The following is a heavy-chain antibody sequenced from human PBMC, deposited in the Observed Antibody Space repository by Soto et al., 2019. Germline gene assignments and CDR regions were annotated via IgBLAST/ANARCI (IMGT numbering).Heavy chain of an antibody. D-gene: IGHD1-20*01. CDR1: GGSLSTYY. J-gene: IGHJ5*02. CDR3: ARTRITSTAATFDP. CDR2: MSYSGSS. Sequence: SETLSLTCTVSGGSLSTYYWSWIRQPPGKGLEWIGYMSYSGSSNYNPSLKSRVTMSVDTSKNQVSLKLSSVTAADTAVYYCARTRITSTAATFDPWRQGTLVTVSS. V-gene: IGHV4-59*01.